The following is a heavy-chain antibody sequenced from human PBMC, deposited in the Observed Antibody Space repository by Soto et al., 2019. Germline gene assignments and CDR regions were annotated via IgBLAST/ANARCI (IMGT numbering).Heavy chain of an antibody. D-gene: IGHD3-22*01. V-gene: IGHV1-69*12. Sequence: QVQLVQSGAEVKKPGSSVKVSCKASGGTFSSYAISWVRQAPGQGLEWMGEIIPIFGTANYAQKFQGRVTITADESTSTAYMELRSLRSADTAVYYCARDRGPSSGYYPYWFDPWGQGTLVTVSS. CDR3: ARDRGPSSGYYPYWFDP. J-gene: IGHJ5*02. CDR2: IIPIFGTA. CDR1: GGTFSSYA.